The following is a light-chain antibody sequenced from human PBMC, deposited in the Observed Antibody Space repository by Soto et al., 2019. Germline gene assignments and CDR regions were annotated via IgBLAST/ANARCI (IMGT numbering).Light chain of an antibody. CDR3: QQFKDYLWT. CDR1: QNIESD. Sequence: IQMTQYPSTLSASVGDRVTITCRASQNIESDMAWYQQKPGRAPSLIIFDASTLERGVPSRFSGSGSGTEFTLIISSLQPDDFATYYCQQFKDYLWTFGQGTKV. V-gene: IGKV1-5*01. J-gene: IGKJ1*01. CDR2: DAS.